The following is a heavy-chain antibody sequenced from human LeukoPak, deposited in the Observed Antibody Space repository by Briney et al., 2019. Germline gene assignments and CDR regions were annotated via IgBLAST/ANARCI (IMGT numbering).Heavy chain of an antibody. CDR3: AREQLPERYFDL. D-gene: IGHD2-2*01. CDR1: GFIFSRYS. J-gene: IGHJ2*01. V-gene: IGHV3-21*01. CDR2: ISSSTTDI. Sequence: GGSLRLSCAASGFIFSRYSMTWVRQAPGKGLEWVSSISSSTTDIGYADSMKGRFTISRDNAKNSLYLRMNSLRAEDTAVYYCAREQLPERYFDLWGRGTLVTVSS.